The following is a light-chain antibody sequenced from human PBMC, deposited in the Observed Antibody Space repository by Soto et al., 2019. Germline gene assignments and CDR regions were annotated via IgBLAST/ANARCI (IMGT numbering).Light chain of an antibody. V-gene: IGLV1-40*01. CDR1: SSNIGAGFE. CDR3: QSYDSSLNASYV. Sequence: QSLLTQPPSVSGAPGQRVTISCAGGSSNIGAGFEVHWYQQLPGTAPRLLIYANKNRPSGVPDRFSGSKSGTSASLAITGLQAEDEADYYCQSYDSSLNASYVFGTGTKATV. J-gene: IGLJ1*01. CDR2: ANK.